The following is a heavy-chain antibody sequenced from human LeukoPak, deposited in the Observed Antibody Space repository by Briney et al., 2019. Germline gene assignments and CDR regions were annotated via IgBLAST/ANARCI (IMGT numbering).Heavy chain of an antibody. V-gene: IGHV3-53*01. CDR3: ATDTYYYGSGSLNY. CDR1: GFTVSSNY. Sequence: GGSLRLSCAASGFTVSSNYMSWVRQAPGKGLERVSVIYSGGSTYYADSVKGRFTISRDNSKNTLYLQMNSLRAEDTAVYYCATDTYYYGSGSLNYWGQGTLVTVSS. J-gene: IGHJ4*02. CDR2: IYSGGST. D-gene: IGHD3-10*01.